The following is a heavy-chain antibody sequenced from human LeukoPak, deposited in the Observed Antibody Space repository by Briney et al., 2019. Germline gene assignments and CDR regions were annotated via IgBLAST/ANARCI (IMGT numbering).Heavy chain of an antibody. CDR2: INPNSGGT. D-gene: IGHD6-13*01. Sequence: ASVKVSCKASGYTFTGYFMHWVRQAPGQGLEWMGRINPNSGGTDYAQKFQGRVTMTRNTSISTAYMELSSLRSEDTAVYYCARGLVAAAAVDYWGQGTLVTVSS. J-gene: IGHJ4*02. CDR3: ARGLVAAAAVDY. V-gene: IGHV1-2*06. CDR1: GYTFTGYF.